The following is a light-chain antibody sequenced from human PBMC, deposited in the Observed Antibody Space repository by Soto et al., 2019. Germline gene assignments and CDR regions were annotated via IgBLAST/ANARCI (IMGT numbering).Light chain of an antibody. V-gene: IGKV1-33*01. CDR1: QDIRKY. CDR3: QQYDDLPGT. J-gene: IGKJ1*01. Sequence: DLQMTQSPSSLSTSVGDRVTITCQASQDIRKYLNWYQQKAGKAPKPLIYDASHLETGVPSRFSGSGSGTYFTFTISSLQPEDIATYFCQQYDDLPGTFGQGTKVEIK. CDR2: DAS.